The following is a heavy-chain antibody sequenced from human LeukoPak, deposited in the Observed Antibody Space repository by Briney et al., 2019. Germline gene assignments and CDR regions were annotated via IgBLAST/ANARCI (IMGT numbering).Heavy chain of an antibody. D-gene: IGHD6-13*01. V-gene: IGHV3-48*03. J-gene: IGHJ4*02. CDR2: I. Sequence: GGSLRLSFAASGFTFSSYEMNWVRQAPGKGLEWVSYITISRDNAKNSLYLQMNSLRAEDTAVYYCARKTRGSSLAGYWGQGTLVTVSS. CDR3: ARKTRGSSLAGY. CDR1: GFTFSSYE.